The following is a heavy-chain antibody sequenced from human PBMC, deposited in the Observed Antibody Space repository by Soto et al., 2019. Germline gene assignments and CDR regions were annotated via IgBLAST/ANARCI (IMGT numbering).Heavy chain of an antibody. V-gene: IGHV3-7*01. J-gene: IGHJ4*02. CDR1: GFTFSSYW. D-gene: IGHD2-21*01. CDR2: IKQDGSNK. Sequence: PGGSLRLSCAASGFTFSSYWMSWVRQAPGKGLEWVANIKQDGSNKYYVDSVKGRFTISRDNSKNSLYLQMNSLRAEDTAVYYCARDGAPLVFLPDYWGQGTLVTVSS. CDR3: ARDGAPLVFLPDY.